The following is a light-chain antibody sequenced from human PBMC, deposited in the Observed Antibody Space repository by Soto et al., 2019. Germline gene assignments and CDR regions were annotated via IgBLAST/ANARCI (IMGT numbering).Light chain of an antibody. CDR3: QQYGNSPPNT. J-gene: IGKJ2*01. CDR2: GAS. V-gene: IGKV3-20*01. CDR1: QSVSNSY. Sequence: EIVLTQSPGTLSLSPGERATLSCRASQSVSNSYLAWYQQKPGQAPRLLIYGASSRATDIPDRFSGSGSGTDFTLTISRLEPEDFAVYYCQQYGNSPPNTFRQGTKLEIK.